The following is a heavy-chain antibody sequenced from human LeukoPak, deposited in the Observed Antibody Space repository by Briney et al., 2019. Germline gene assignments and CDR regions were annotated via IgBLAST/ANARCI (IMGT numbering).Heavy chain of an antibody. J-gene: IGHJ4*02. D-gene: IGHD3-22*01. CDR2: ISYDGSNK. CDR3: ARDPHYDSSGYSLFDY. CDR1: GFTFSGSA. V-gene: IGHV3-30*04. Sequence: GGSLKLSCAASGFTFSGSAMHWVRQAPGKGLEWVAVISYDGSNKYYADSVKGRFTISRDNSKNTLYLQMNSLRAEDTAVYYCARDPHYDSSGYSLFDYWGQGTLVTVSS.